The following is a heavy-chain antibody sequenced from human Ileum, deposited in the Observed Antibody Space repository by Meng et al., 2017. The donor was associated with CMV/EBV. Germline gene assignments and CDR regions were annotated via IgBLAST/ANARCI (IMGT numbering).Heavy chain of an antibody. Sequence: QGQRVQSGTEMKTPGASVKVSCKASGDIFTGYYMHWFRQAPGQGLEWMGQIRLNSGDTHYAQKFQGRVTMTRDMSIITAYMELSSLMSDDTAVYYCARENWVYDYWGQGTLVTVSS. CDR1: GDIFTGYY. D-gene: IGHD7-27*01. CDR2: IRLNSGDT. CDR3: ARENWVYDY. V-gene: IGHV1-2*06. J-gene: IGHJ4*02.